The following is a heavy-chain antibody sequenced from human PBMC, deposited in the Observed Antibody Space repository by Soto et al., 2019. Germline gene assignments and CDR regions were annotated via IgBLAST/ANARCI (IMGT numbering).Heavy chain of an antibody. CDR3: ARRYSSSSDY. V-gene: IGHV4-59*08. J-gene: IGHJ4*02. Sequence: SETLSLTCTVSGGSISSYYWSWIRQPPGKGLEWIGYIFYSGSTNYNPSLKSQVTISVDTSKNQFSLKLSSVTAADTAVYYCARRYSSSSDYWGQGTLVTVS. CDR1: GGSISSYY. D-gene: IGHD6-13*01. CDR2: IFYSGST.